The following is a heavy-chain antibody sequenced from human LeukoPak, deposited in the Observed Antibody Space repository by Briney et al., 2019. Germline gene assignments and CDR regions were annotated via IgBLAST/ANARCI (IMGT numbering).Heavy chain of an antibody. D-gene: IGHD3-22*01. CDR2: IYYSGST. Sequence: PSETLSLTCTVSGGSISSSSYYGGWIRQPPGKGLEWIGSIYYSGSTYYNPSLKSRVTISVDTSKNQFSLKLSSVTAADTAVYYCARDNSYDSSGYLPSSLWGRGTLVTVSS. CDR3: ARDNSYDSSGYLPSSL. V-gene: IGHV4-39*07. CDR1: GGSISSSSYY. J-gene: IGHJ2*01.